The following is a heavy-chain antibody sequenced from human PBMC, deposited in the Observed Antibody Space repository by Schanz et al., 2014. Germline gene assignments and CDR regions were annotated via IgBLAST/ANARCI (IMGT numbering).Heavy chain of an antibody. V-gene: IGHV3-23*01. CDR2: LSEGGGGT. J-gene: IGHJ4*02. CDR3: VRVSFADPRLYRGMDRDIDY. D-gene: IGHD5-18*01. CDR1: GFTLSNYA. Sequence: EMQLLESGGGLAQPGGSLRLSCAASGFTLSNYAMSWVRQAPGKGLEWVSALSEGGGGTHYADSVRGRFTISSDSSKNTLYLQMNTLRAEDTAVYYCVRVSFADPRLYRGMDRDIDYWGQGTLVTVSS.